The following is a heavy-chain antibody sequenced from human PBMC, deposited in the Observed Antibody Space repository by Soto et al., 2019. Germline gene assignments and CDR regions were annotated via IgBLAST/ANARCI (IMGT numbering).Heavy chain of an antibody. CDR3: ARDVPTVTTGGPDY. CDR2: ISAYNGNT. J-gene: IGHJ4*02. CDR1: GYTFTSYG. D-gene: IGHD4-17*01. Sequence: QVQLVQSGVEVEKPGASVKVSCKASGYTFTSYGVSWVRQAPGQGLEWMGWISAYNGNTNYAQKCQGRGTMTTEPSTSTAYMELRGLSSDDTAVFYCARDVPTVTTGGPDYWGQGTLVTVSS. V-gene: IGHV1-18*01.